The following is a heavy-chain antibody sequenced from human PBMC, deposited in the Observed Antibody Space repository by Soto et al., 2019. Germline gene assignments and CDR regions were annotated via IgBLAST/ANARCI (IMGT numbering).Heavy chain of an antibody. D-gene: IGHD3-10*01. J-gene: IGHJ6*02. CDR1: AGSISSYY. Sequence: PSETLSLTCTVSAGSISSYYWSWIPQPPGKGLEWIGYIYYSGSTNYNPSLKSRVTISVDTSKNQFSLKLSSVTAADTAVYYCARDPHVGSGSYSVGMDVWGQGTTVTVSS. CDR3: ARDPHVGSGSYSVGMDV. V-gene: IGHV4-59*01. CDR2: IYYSGST.